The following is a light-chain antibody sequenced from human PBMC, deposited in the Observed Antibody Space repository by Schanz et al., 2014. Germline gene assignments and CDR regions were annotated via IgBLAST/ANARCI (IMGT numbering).Light chain of an antibody. V-gene: IGLV2-14*03. Sequence: QSVLTQPASVSGSPGQSITISCTGTSSDVGGYDHVSWHQQHPGKAPKLMIYDVTNRPSGVSNRFSGSKSGNTASLTISGLQAEDEADYYCSSYTITSTAVVFGGGTKLTVL. CDR2: DVT. J-gene: IGLJ2*01. CDR3: SSYTITSTAVV. CDR1: SSDVGGYDH.